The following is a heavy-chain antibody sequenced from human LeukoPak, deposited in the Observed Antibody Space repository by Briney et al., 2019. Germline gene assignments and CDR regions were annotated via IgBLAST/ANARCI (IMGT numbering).Heavy chain of an antibody. CDR2: INHSGST. Sequence: SGTLSLTCAVSGGSISNTDHWNWVRQPPGKGLEWIGEINHSGSTNYNPSLKSRVTISVDTSKNQFSLKLSSVTAADTAVYYCARGSLRYSSSSLHWFDPWGQGTLVTVSS. J-gene: IGHJ5*02. D-gene: IGHD6-13*01. CDR3: ARGSLRYSSSSLHWFDP. CDR1: GGSISNTDH. V-gene: IGHV4-4*02.